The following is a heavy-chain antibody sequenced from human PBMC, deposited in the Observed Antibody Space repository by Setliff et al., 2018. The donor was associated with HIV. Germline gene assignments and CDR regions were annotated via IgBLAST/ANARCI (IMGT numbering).Heavy chain of an antibody. Sequence: PSETLSLTCAVYGGSFSGHYWSWIRQPPGKGLEWIGEINHSGSTNYNPSLKSRVTISVDTSKNQFSLKLNSLIAADTAVYFCARGGPDYYDRSGTLYAFDIWGQGTMVTVS. CDR3: ARGGPDYYDRSGTLYAFDI. D-gene: IGHD3-22*01. CDR2: INHSGST. V-gene: IGHV4-34*01. CDR1: GGSFSGHY. J-gene: IGHJ3*02.